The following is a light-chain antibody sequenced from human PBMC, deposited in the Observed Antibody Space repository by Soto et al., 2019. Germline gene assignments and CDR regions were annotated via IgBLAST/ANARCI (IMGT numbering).Light chain of an antibody. V-gene: IGLV6-57*03. CDR2: EDS. CDR3: QSYDSSSLV. Sequence: NFMLTQSHSVSESPGKTVTISCTRSSGSIASNFVQWYQQRPGSAPTTVIYEDSQRPSGVPDRFSGSIDSSSNSASLTISGLKTEDEAGYYCQSYDSSSLVFGGGTKVTVL. J-gene: IGLJ2*01. CDR1: SGSIASNF.